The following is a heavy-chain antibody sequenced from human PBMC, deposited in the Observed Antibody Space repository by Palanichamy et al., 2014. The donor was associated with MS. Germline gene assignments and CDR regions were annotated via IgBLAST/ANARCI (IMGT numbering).Heavy chain of an antibody. V-gene: IGHV4-39*01. J-gene: IGHJ4*02. CDR2: IFNSGST. D-gene: IGHD1-7*01. Sequence: QLQLQESGPGLVKPSETLSLTCTVSGGSISSSTYYWVWIRQPPGKGLEWIGTIFNSGSTYYNPSLKSRVTMSVDTSKNQLSLRLTSVTAADTAVYYCARRRGGTMDEYWGQGTLVTVSS. CDR3: ARRRGGTMDEY. CDR1: GGSISSSTYY.